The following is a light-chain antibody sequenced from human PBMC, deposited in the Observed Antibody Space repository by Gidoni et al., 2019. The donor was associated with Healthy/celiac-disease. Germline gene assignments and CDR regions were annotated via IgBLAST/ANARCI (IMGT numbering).Light chain of an antibody. CDR2: KVS. V-gene: IGKV2-30*01. CDR1: QSIGYSDGNTD. Sequence: VGMTQTPHSLPVTLGQPASISCRSSQSIGYSDGNTDLNRFQQRPGQSPRRISKKVSNRDSGVPERFGGSGSGTDVTVKISGVGAEDVVVYYCMQGTHWPPWTFGQGTKVEIK. CDR3: MQGTHWPPWT. J-gene: IGKJ1*01.